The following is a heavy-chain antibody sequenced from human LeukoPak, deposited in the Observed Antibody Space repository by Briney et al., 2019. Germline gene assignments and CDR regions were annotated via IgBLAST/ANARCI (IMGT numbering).Heavy chain of an antibody. Sequence: GDSVKVSCKASGYTFTSYAISWVRQAPGQGLEWMGWISADNGNTDYAQRFQGRVTMTTDTSTSTAYMELRSLRSDDTAVYYCARDFASTVVTLIQKYWGQGTLVTVSS. J-gene: IGHJ4*02. CDR2: ISADNGNT. CDR3: ARDFASTVVTLIQKY. V-gene: IGHV1-18*01. CDR1: GYTFTSYA. D-gene: IGHD4-23*01.